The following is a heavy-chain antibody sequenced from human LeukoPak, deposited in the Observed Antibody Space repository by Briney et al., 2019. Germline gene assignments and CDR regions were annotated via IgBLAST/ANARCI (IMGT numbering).Heavy chain of an antibody. V-gene: IGHV1-24*01. J-gene: IGHJ4*02. CDR1: GYTLTELS. CDR2: FDPEDGET. Sequence: GASVKVSCKVPGYTLTELSMHWVRQAPGKGLEWMGGFDPEDGETIYAQKFQGRVTMTEDTSTDTAYMELSSLRSEDTAVYYCATPDRSPTYYYDSSGYYSFDYWGQGTLVTVSS. CDR3: ATPDRSPTYYYDSSGYYSFDY. D-gene: IGHD3-22*01.